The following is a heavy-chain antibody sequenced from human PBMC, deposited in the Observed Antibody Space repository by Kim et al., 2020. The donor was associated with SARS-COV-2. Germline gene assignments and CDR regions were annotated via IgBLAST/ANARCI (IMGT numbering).Heavy chain of an antibody. CDR2: ISYDGSNK. CDR3: ARGDCSSTSCYYYYGMDV. CDR1: GFTFSSYA. J-gene: IGHJ6*01. Sequence: GGSLRLSCAASGFTFSSYAMHWVRQAPGKGLEWVAVISYDGSNKYYADSVKGRFTISRDNSKNTLYLQMNSLRAEDTAVYYCARGDCSSTSCYYYYGMDV. V-gene: IGHV3-30*04. D-gene: IGHD2-2*01.